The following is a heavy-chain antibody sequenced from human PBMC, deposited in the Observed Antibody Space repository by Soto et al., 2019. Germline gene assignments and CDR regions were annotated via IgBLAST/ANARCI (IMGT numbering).Heavy chain of an antibody. V-gene: IGHV4-30-2*01. J-gene: IGHJ4*02. CDR2: IYHSGST. CDR1: GGSISSGGYS. Sequence: SETLSLTCAVSGGSISSGGYSWSWIRQPPGKGLEWIGYIYHSGSTYYNPSLKSRVTISVDRSKNQFSLKLSSVTAADTAVYYCARVRVLAWSLYYDYWGQGTLVTVSS. D-gene: IGHD3-3*01. CDR3: ARVRVLAWSLYYDY.